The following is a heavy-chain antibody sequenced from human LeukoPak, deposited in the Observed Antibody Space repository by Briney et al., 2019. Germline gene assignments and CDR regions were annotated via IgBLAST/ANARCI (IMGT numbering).Heavy chain of an antibody. V-gene: IGHV3-53*04. Sequence: GGSLSLSCAASGFTVSSNYMSWVGQAPGKGLEWVSVIYSGGRTYYADSVQGRFTISRHNSKNTLYLQMNSLSAEDTAVYYCARGGGPVYFDYWGQGTLVTVSS. CDR2: IYSGGRT. J-gene: IGHJ4*02. CDR1: GFTVSSNY. D-gene: IGHD3-16*01. CDR3: ARGGGPVYFDY.